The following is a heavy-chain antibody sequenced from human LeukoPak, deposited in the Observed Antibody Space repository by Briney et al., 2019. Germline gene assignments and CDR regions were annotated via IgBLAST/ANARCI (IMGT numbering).Heavy chain of an antibody. D-gene: IGHD1-26*01. V-gene: IGHV3-23*01. CDR1: GFTFSSYA. J-gene: IGHJ6*02. CDR3: AKVLGYELDPPRNYYYYYGMDV. Sequence: PGGSLRLSCAASGFTFSSYAMSWVRQAPGKGLEWVSAISGSGGSTYYADSVKGRFTISRDNSKNTLYLQMNSLRAEDTAVYYCAKVLGYELDPPRNYYYYYGMDVWGQGTTVTVSS. CDR2: ISGSGGST.